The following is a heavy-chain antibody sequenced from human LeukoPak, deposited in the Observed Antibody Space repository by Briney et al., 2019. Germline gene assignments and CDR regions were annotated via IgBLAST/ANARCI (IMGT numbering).Heavy chain of an antibody. CDR1: GFTFSSYA. CDR2: ISGSGGST. D-gene: IGHD3-22*01. J-gene: IGHJ4*02. V-gene: IGHV3-23*01. Sequence: GGSLRLSCAASGFTFSSYAMSWVRQAPGKGLEWVSAISGSGGSTYYADSVKGRFTIPRDNSKNTLYLQMNSLRAEDTAVYYCAKDLRYYYDSSDYWGQGTLVTVSS. CDR3: AKDLRYYYDSSDY.